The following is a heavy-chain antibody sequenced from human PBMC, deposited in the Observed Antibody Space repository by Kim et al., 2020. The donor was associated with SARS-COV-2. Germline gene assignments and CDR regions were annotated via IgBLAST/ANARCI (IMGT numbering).Heavy chain of an antibody. D-gene: IGHD3-16*01. Sequence: ASVKVSCKTSGYPFTSFGLTWVRQAPGQGLEWMGWISSFNTNANYTQKFQGRLTMTADISTSTAYMELRSLRYDDTAVYYCARAMFDYVWGTSIKKEDSWGQGTLLIVSS. CDR1: GYPFTSFG. CDR3: ARAMFDYVWGTSIKKEDS. J-gene: IGHJ4*02. CDR2: ISSFNTNA. V-gene: IGHV1-18*01.